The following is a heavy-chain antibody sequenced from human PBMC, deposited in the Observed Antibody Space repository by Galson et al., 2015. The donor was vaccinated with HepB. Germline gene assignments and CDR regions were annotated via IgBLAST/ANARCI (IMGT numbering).Heavy chain of an antibody. CDR1: GFTFSSYG. CDR3: AREGFLEWFRAFDI. CDR2: IWYDGSNK. Sequence: SLRLSCAASGFTFSSYGMHWVRQAPGEGLEWVAVIWYDGSNKYYADSVKGRFTISRDNSKNTLYLQMNSLRAEDTAVYYCAREGFLEWFRAFDIWGQGTMVTVSS. D-gene: IGHD3-3*01. J-gene: IGHJ3*02. V-gene: IGHV3-33*01.